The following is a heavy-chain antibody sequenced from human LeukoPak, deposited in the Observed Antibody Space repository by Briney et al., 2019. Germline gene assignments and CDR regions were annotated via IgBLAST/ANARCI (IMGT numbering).Heavy chain of an antibody. CDR3: ARAVSWELLNLDY. Sequence: ASVKVSCKASGYTFTNYVMTWVRQAPGQGLEWMGWISAYNGDTNYAQKLQDRVTMTTDTSTSTAYMELRSLRSGDTAVYFCARAVSWELLNLDYWGQGTLVTVSS. J-gene: IGHJ4*02. CDR1: GYTFTNYV. V-gene: IGHV1-18*01. D-gene: IGHD1-26*01. CDR2: ISAYNGDT.